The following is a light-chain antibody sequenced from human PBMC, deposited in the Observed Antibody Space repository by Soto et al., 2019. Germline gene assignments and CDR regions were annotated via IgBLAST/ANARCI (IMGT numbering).Light chain of an antibody. V-gene: IGKV1-5*03. CDR3: QQYNFYSRT. CDR2: KAS. CDR1: QCISSW. J-gene: IGKJ1*01. Sequence: DIQKTQSPSTLSASVGDTVTVTCRASQCISSWLAWYQQKPGKAPKLLIYKASSLQSGVPSRFSGIGSGTEFTLTISSLQPDDFATYYCQQYNFYSRTFGQGTKVEIK.